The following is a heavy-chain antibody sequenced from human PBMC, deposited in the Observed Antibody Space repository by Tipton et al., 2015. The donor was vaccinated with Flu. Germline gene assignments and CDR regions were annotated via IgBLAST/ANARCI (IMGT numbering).Heavy chain of an antibody. J-gene: IGHJ4*02. Sequence: TLSLTCTVSGGSISSGGYYWSWIRQHPGKGLEWIGYIYYSGSTYYNPSLKSRVTISVDTSKNQFSLKLSSVTAADTAVYYCAHNRLTGDQAIDYWGQGTLVTVSS. CDR2: IYYSGST. CDR3: AHNRLTGDQAIDY. V-gene: IGHV4-31*03. D-gene: IGHD7-27*01. CDR1: GGSISSGGYY.